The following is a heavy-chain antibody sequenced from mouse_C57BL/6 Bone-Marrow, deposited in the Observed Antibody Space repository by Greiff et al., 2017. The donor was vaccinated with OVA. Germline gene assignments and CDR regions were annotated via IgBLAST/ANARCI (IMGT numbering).Heavy chain of an antibody. J-gene: IGHJ4*01. D-gene: IGHD2-4*01. CDR2: IWTGGGT. Sequence: VKLVESGPGLVAPSQSLSITCTVSGFSLTSYAISWVRQPPGKGLEWLGVIWTGGGTNYNSALKSRLSISKDNSKSQVFLKMNSLQTDDTARYYCARKGDYDEGWAMDYWGQGTSVTVSS. CDR3: ARKGDYDEGWAMDY. V-gene: IGHV2-9-1*01. CDR1: GFSLTSYA.